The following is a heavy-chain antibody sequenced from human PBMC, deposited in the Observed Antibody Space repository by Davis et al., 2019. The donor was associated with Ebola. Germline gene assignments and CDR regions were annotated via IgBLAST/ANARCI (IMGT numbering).Heavy chain of an antibody. CDR2: IYHSGST. CDR3: ARQFDP. Sequence: MPSETLSLTCAVSGGSTSSSHWWSCVRQPPGKGLEWIGEIYHSGSTNYNPSLKSRVTISVDTSKNQFSLKLNSVTAAETAVYYCARQFDPWGQGILVTVSS. V-gene: IGHV4-4*02. J-gene: IGHJ5*02. CDR1: GGSTSSSHW.